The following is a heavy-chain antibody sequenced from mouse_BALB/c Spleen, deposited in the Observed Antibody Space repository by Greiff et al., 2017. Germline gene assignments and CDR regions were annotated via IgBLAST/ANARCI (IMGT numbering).Heavy chain of an antibody. CDR2: INPYNGGT. J-gene: IGHJ2*01. CDR1: GYSFTGYF. CDR3: ARGRVGRGLFDY. Sequence: EVKLVESGPELVKPGASVKISCKASGYSFTGYFMNWVMQSHGKSLEWIGRINPYNGGTSYNQKFKGKATLTVDKSSSTAYMQLKSLTSEDSAVYYCARGRVGRGLFDYWGQGTTLTVSS. D-gene: IGHD4-1*01. V-gene: IGHV1-20*01.